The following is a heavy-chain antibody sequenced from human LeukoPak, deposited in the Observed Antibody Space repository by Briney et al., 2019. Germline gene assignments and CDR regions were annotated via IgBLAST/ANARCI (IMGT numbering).Heavy chain of an antibody. CDR2: IIPILGKA. CDR3: ARDWRKAGSTFDP. CDR1: GGTFSSYA. D-gene: IGHD3-10*01. J-gene: IGHJ5*02. Sequence: SVKVSCKASGGTFSSYAISWVRQAPGQGLEWMGRIIPILGKANYAQKFQGRVTITADKSTSTAYMELSSLRSEDTAVYYCARDWRKAGSTFDPWGQGTLVTVSS. V-gene: IGHV1-69*04.